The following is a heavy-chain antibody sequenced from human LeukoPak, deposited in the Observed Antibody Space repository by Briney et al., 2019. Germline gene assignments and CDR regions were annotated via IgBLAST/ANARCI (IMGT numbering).Heavy chain of an antibody. CDR2: ISGSGGST. V-gene: IGHV3-23*01. CDR3: ARDLVTTTVNPPYYYYGMDV. CDR1: GFTFSSYA. J-gene: IGHJ6*02. D-gene: IGHD4-11*01. Sequence: GGSLRLSCAASGFTFSSYAMSWVRQAPGKGLEWVSAISGSGGSTYYADSVKGRFTISRDNSKNTLYLQINSLRAEDTAVYYCARDLVTTTVNPPYYYYGMDVWGQGTTVTVSS.